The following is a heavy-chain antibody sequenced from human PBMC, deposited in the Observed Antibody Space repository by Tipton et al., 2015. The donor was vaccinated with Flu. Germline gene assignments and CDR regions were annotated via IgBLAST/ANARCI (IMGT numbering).Heavy chain of an antibody. Sequence: SLRLSCAASGFTFSSHWMHWVRQGPGKGLVWVSHVNSDGSSTNYADSVKGRFTISRDNAKNTLYLQMNSLRAEDTAVYYCARGYDILTDGGGYFDYWGQGTLVTVSS. V-gene: IGHV3-74*01. CDR3: ARGYDILTDGGGYFDY. J-gene: IGHJ4*02. CDR1: GFTFSSHW. D-gene: IGHD3-9*01. CDR2: VNSDGSST.